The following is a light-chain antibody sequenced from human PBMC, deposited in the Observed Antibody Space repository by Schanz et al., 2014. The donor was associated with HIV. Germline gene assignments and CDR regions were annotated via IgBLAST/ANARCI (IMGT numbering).Light chain of an antibody. V-gene: IGLV8-61*01. CDR1: SGSVSTSYY. CDR3: VLYMGGGIWV. Sequence: QTVVTQEPSFSVSPGGTVTLTCGLSSGSVSTSYYPSWYQQTPGQAPRTHIYSTNTRSSGVPDRFSGSILGNKAALTITGAQADDESDYYCVLYMGGGIWVFGGGTKLTVL. J-gene: IGLJ3*02. CDR2: STN.